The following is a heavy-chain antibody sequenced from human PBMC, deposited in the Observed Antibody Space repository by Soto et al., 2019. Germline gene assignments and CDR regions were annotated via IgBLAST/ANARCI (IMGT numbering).Heavy chain of an antibody. D-gene: IGHD3-3*01. CDR2: IYYSGST. V-gene: IGHV4-59*01. CDR1: GGSISSYY. J-gene: IGHJ4*02. CDR3: ARGKFRFLGWLDPPPPLFAY. Sequence: SETLSLTCTGSGGSISSYYWSWIRQPPGKGLEWIGYIYYSGSTNYNPSLKSRVTISVETSKNQFSLKLSSVTAADQAVYYCARGKFRFLGWLDPPPPLFAYWGRGPRVPFPS.